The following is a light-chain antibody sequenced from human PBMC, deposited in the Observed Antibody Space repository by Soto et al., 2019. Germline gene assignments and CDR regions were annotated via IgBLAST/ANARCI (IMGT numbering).Light chain of an antibody. J-gene: IGKJ1*01. Sequence: DIQMTQSPSTLSASVGDRVTITCRASQTIINLLAWYQQKPGKAPKLLIYKASTLEGEVPSRFSGSGSETEFTLTINSLQPDDSATYYCQQYHTYWWTFGQGTKVDI. CDR3: QQYHTYWWT. CDR2: KAS. V-gene: IGKV1-5*03. CDR1: QTIINL.